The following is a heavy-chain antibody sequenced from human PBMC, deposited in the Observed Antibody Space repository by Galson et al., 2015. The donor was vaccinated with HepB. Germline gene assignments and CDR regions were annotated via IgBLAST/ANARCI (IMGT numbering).Heavy chain of an antibody. CDR1: GYSFTSYW. CDR2: IDPSDSYT. Sequence: QSGAEVKKPGESLRISCKGSGYSFTSYWISWVRQMPGKGLEWMGRIDPSDSYTNYSPSFQGHVTISADKSISTAYLQWSSLKASDTAVYYCARRHVVVTANNWFDPWGQGTLVTVSS. V-gene: IGHV5-10-1*01. D-gene: IGHD2-21*02. J-gene: IGHJ5*02. CDR3: ARRHVVVTANNWFDP.